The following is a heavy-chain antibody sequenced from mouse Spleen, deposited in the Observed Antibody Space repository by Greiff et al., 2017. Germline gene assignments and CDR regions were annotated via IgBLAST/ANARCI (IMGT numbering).Heavy chain of an antibody. CDR1: GYTFTSYY. Sequence: VKLVESGAELVKPGASVKLSCKASGYTFTSYYMYWVKQRPGQGLEWIGEINPSNGGTNFNEKFKSKATLTVDKSSSTAYMQLSSLTSEDSAVYYCTRGDRYDAMDYWGQGTSVTVSS. J-gene: IGHJ4*01. CDR2: INPSNGGT. D-gene: IGHD2-14*01. V-gene: IGHV1S81*02. CDR3: TRGDRYDAMDY.